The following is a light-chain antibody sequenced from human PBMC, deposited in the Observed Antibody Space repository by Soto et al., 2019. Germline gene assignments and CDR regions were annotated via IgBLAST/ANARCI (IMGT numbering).Light chain of an antibody. CDR1: SSDVGGYDY. V-gene: IGLV2-14*01. Sequence: QSVLTQPASVSGSPGQSIAISCTGTSSDVGGYDYVSWYQQQPDKAPKLMIYEVTKRPSGVSNRFSGSKSGNTASLTISGLQAEDEADYYCSSHTSGSTRVFGTRTKLTV. J-gene: IGLJ1*01. CDR3: SSHTSGSTRV. CDR2: EVT.